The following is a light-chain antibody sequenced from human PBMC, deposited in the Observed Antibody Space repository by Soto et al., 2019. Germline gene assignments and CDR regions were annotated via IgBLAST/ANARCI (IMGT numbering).Light chain of an antibody. V-gene: IGKV3-20*01. J-gene: IGKJ1*01. Sequence: PGARATLSFRSSQSVSSYLAWYQQKPGQAPRLLIYDASSRATGIPDRFSGSGSGTDFTLTISRLEPEDFAVYYCQHYGSSRTFGQGTKVDI. CDR1: QSVSSY. CDR2: DAS. CDR3: QHYGSSRT.